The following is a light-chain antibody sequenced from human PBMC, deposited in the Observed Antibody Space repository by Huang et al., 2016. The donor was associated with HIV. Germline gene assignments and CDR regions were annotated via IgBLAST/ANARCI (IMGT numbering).Light chain of an antibody. J-gene: IGKJ1*01. Sequence: EIVMTQSRASLSVSPGERAPLSCRASQSVSSNLAWHQQKPGQAPRLLIYGASTRATGIPARLSGSGSGTEFTLTISSLQSEDFAIYYCQQYNNWPRTFGQGAKVEIK. CDR2: GAS. CDR1: QSVSSN. V-gene: IGKV3-15*01. CDR3: QQYNNWPRT.